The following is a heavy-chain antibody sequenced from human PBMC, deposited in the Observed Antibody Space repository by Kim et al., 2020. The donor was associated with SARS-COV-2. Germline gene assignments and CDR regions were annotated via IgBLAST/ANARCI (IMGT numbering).Heavy chain of an antibody. Sequence: GGSLRLSCAASGFTFSNAGMSWVRQAPGKGLEWGGRIKSKTDGGTTDYAAPVQGRFTISRDDSKNTLYLQMNSLKTEDTAVYYCTTDHVLLWFGELLPGGFDYWGQGTLGTVSS. CDR1: GFTFSNAG. D-gene: IGHD3-10*01. CDR2: IKSKTDGGTT. V-gene: IGHV3-15*01. CDR3: TTDHVLLWFGELLPGGFDY. J-gene: IGHJ4*02.